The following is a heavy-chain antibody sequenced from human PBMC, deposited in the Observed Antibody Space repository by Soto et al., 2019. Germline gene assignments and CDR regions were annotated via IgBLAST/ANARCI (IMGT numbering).Heavy chain of an antibody. J-gene: IGHJ6*02. V-gene: IGHV3-23*01. Sequence: PGGSLRLSCAASGFNFSSYAMRWVRQAPGKGLAWVSAISGSGGSTYYADSVKGRFTISRDNSKNTLYLQMNSLRAEDTAVYYCAKASRVMMGPMDVWGQGTTVTVSS. CDR3: AKASRVMMGPMDV. D-gene: IGHD3-16*01. CDR1: GFNFSSYA. CDR2: ISGSGGST.